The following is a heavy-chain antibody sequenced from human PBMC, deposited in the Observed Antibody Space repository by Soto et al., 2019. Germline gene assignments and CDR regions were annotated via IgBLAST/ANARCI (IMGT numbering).Heavy chain of an antibody. V-gene: IGHV1-3*01. J-gene: IGHJ6*03. CDR1: GYTFTNYA. CDR2: INADNGNT. CDR3: ARGHLAVVPVASWYFYMDV. Sequence: ASVKVSCKASGYTFTNYAVHWVRQAPGQRLEWMGWINADNGNTRYSQKFQGRVTITRDTSARTAYMELSSLRSEDTAVYYCARGHLAVVPVASWYFYMDVWGKGTTVTVSS. D-gene: IGHD2-2*01.